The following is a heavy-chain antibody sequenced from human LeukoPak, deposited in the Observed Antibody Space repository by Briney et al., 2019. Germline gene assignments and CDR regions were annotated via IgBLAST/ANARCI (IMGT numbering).Heavy chain of an antibody. J-gene: IGHJ3*02. D-gene: IGHD3-22*01. V-gene: IGHV4-30-4*07. CDR2: IHDSGST. CDR3: ARDGYYYDSSGYFRIAFDI. CDR1: GGSISSGGYS. Sequence: SETLSLTCAVSGGSISSGGYSWSWIRQTPGKGLEWIAYIHDSGSTYYNPSLKSRVTISVDTSKNQFSLKLSSVTAADTAVYYCARDGYYYDSSGYFRIAFDIWGQGTMVTVSS.